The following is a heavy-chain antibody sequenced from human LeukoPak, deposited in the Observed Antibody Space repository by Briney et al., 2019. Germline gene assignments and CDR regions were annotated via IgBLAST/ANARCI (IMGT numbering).Heavy chain of an antibody. CDR2: IWYDGSNK. CDR3: AKDGADQWLADDAFDI. D-gene: IGHD6-19*01. J-gene: IGHJ3*02. V-gene: IGHV3-33*06. Sequence: GRSLRLSCAASGFTFSSYGMHWVRQAPGTGLEWVAVIWYDGSNKYYADSVKGRFTISRDNSKNTLYLQMNSLRAEDTAVYYCAKDGADQWLADDAFDIWGQGTMVTVSS. CDR1: GFTFSSYG.